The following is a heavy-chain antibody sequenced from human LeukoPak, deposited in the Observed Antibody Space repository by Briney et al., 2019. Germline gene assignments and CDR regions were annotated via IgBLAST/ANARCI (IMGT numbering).Heavy chain of an antibody. CDR2: INHSGST. J-gene: IGHJ4*02. Sequence: TSETLSPTCAVYGGAFRGYLWSRIRQPPGKGLEWIGEINHSGSTNYNPSLKSRVTISVDTSKNQFSLKLSSVTAADTAVYYCARGRYYDSSGYLSEHYWGRGTLVTVSS. CDR1: GGAFRGYL. V-gene: IGHV4-34*01. CDR3: ARGRYYDSSGYLSEHY. D-gene: IGHD3-22*01.